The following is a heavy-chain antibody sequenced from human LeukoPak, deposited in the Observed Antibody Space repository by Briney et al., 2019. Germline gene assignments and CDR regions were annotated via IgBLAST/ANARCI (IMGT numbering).Heavy chain of an antibody. CDR1: GFTFTSSA. CDR3: AKRPRGLTLVRGVPREDV. V-gene: IGHV1-58*01. CDR2: IVVGSGNT. J-gene: IGHJ6*02. Sequence: ASVKVSCKASGFTFTSSAVQWVRQARGQRLEWIGWIVVGSGNTNYAQKFQERVTITRDMSTSTAYMELSSLRSEDTAVYYCAKRPRGLTLVRGVPREDVWGQGTTVTVSS. D-gene: IGHD3-10*01.